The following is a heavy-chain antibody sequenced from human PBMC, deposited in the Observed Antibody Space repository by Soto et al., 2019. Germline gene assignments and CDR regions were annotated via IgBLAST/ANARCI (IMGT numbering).Heavy chain of an antibody. V-gene: IGHV1-8*01. J-gene: IGHJ4*02. D-gene: IGHD3-3*01. CDR3: ATTSHYDFWSGWQYYFDY. CDR2: MNPNSGNT. CDR1: GYTFTSYD. Sequence: QVQLVQSGAEVKKPGASVKVSCKASGYTFTSYDINWVRQATGQGLEWMGWMNPNSGNTGYAQKFQGRVTMTRNTSISTAYMELSSLRSEDTAVYYCATTSHYDFWSGWQYYFDYWGQGTLVTVSS.